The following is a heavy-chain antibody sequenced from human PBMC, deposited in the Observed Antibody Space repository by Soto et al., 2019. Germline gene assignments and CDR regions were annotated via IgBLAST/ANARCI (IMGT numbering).Heavy chain of an antibody. Sequence: SETLSLTCTVSRGFISSFYWIWVRQPPGKGLEWMGYGYYSGSTNYNPSLKSRVTISVDTPKNQFSLKLNPVTAADTAVYYCARVGCSSTTCPIDLWGPGTLVTVSS. CDR2: GYYSGST. CDR3: ARVGCSSTTCPIDL. CDR1: RGFISSFY. J-gene: IGHJ4*02. D-gene: IGHD2-2*01. V-gene: IGHV4-59*01.